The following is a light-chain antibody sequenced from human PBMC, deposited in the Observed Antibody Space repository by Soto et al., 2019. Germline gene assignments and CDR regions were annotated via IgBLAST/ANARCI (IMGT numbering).Light chain of an antibody. J-gene: IGKJ1*01. CDR2: KVS. Sequence: DTVMTQSPLSLSVPLGQSASISCRSSQSLLYSDGDTYLNWYHQRPVQSPSRLIHKVSQRDSGVPDRISGSGSGTDFTLEISRVEAEDVGVYYCLQATNWPSTFGQGTKVDI. CDR1: QSLLYSDGDTY. V-gene: IGKV2-30*01. CDR3: LQATNWPST.